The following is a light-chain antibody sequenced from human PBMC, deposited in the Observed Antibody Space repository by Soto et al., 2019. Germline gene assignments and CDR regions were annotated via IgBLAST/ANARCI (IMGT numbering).Light chain of an antibody. V-gene: IGLV2-14*01. CDR3: SSYTSSSTLYV. J-gene: IGLJ1*01. Sequence: LAQPGSVSGYPGQFGTLPCTGNSSEVGGYNYVSWYQQHPGKAPKLMIYDVSNRPSGVSNRFSGSKSGNTASLTISGLQAEDEADYYCSSYTSSSTLYVFGTGTKVTVL. CDR2: DVS. CDR1: SSEVGGYNY.